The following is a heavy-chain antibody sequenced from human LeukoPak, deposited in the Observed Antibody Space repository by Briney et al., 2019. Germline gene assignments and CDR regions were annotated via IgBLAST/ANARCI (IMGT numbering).Heavy chain of an antibody. Sequence: ASVKGSCKSSGYSFISYYIHWVRQAPGQGLEWMGIIERSGGSTSYAQKFQGRDVMTRDTSTKTVYMELSRLTSEDTAVYYCTRNHDPGDYWGQGTLVDVSS. J-gene: IGHJ4*02. V-gene: IGHV1-46*01. CDR1: GYSFISYY. CDR2: IERSGGST. D-gene: IGHD1-14*01. CDR3: TRNHDPGDY.